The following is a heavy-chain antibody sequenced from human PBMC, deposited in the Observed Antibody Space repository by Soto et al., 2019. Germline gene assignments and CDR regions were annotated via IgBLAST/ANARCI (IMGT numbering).Heavy chain of an antibody. CDR3: AREQWLVHDY. CDR1: GFTFSSHA. Sequence: GGSLRLSCAASGFTFSSHAMSWVRQAPGKGLEWVSAISGTGSSTDYADSVKGRLTTSRDNSKHTLYLQMNSLRAEDTAVYYCAREQWLVHDYWGQGTLVTV. J-gene: IGHJ4*02. CDR2: ISGTGSST. V-gene: IGHV3-23*01. D-gene: IGHD6-19*01.